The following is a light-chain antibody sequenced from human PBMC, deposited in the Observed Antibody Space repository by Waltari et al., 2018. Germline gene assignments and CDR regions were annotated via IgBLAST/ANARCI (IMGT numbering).Light chain of an antibody. CDR3: QQYSSTLLIT. CDR1: QGITSY. V-gene: IGKV1-NL1*01. Sequence: DIQLTQSPAYLSASVGDRVTISCRESQGITSYLAWYQQQPGKAPKLLVFAASRFQSGVPSSFSGSGSGTQHTLPISHLQPEDFATYYCQQYSSTLLITFGGGTNVEIK. CDR2: AAS. J-gene: IGKJ4*01.